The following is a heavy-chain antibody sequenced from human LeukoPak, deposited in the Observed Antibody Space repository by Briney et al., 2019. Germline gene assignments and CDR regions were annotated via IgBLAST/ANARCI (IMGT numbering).Heavy chain of an antibody. CDR2: ISGSGGST. Sequence: PGGSLRLSCAASGFTVSSNYMSWVRQAPGKGLEWVSAISGSGGSTYYADSVKGRFTISRDNSKNTLYLQMNSLRAEDTAVYYCAKDTNAAAGTDFDYWGQGTLVTVSS. CDR1: GFTVSSNY. D-gene: IGHD6-13*01. J-gene: IGHJ4*02. V-gene: IGHV3-23*01. CDR3: AKDTNAAAGTDFDY.